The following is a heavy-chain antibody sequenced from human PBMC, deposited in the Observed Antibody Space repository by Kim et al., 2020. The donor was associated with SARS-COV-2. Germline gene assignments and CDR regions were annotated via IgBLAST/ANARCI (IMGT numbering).Heavy chain of an antibody. CDR1: GFTFSSYA. D-gene: IGHD2-15*01. CDR2: IYSGGSST. CDR3: AKGNDNHCSGGSCYSGNIDY. V-gene: IGHV3-23*03. J-gene: IGHJ4*02. Sequence: GGSLRLSCAASGFTFSSYAMSWVRQAPGKGLEWVSVIYSGGSSTYYADSVKGRFTISRDNSKNTLYLQMNSLRAEDTAVYYCAKGNDNHCSGGSCYSGNIDYWGQGTLVTVSS.